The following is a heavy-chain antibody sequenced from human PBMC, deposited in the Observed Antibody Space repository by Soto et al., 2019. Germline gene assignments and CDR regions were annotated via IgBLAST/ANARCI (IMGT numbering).Heavy chain of an antibody. Sequence: SETLSLTCTVSGGSISSYYCSWIRQPAGKGLEWIGCIYTSGSTNYNPSLRRRVTMSEDTSKNQYSLKLSSGTAADAAVYYCARGRAYYYYGMDDWGQGTTVTVSS. CDR3: ARGRAYYYYGMDD. J-gene: IGHJ6*02. CDR1: GGSISSYY. V-gene: IGHV4-4*07. CDR2: IYTSGST.